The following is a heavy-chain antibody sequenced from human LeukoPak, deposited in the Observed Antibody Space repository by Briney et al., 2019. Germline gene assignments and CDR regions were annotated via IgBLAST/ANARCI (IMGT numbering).Heavy chain of an antibody. J-gene: IGHJ4*02. D-gene: IGHD2/OR15-2a*01. CDR1: GFSFSHFA. CDR3: AKPTQEFYFFDD. Sequence: GGSLRLSCAASGFSFSHFAMHWVRQAPGKRLEWVAVVWSDGSNEYFADSVKGRFSISRDNSRNTVYLHMSGLRVEDTAVYYCAKPTQEFYFFDDWGQGTLVTVS. CDR2: VWSDGSNE. V-gene: IGHV3-33*06.